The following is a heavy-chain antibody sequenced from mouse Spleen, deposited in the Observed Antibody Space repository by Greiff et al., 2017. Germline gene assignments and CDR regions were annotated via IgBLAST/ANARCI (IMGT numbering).Heavy chain of an antibody. J-gene: IGHJ2*01. CDR1: GYTFTSYW. D-gene: IGHD6-1*01. Sequence: VKLVESGAELVKPGASVKLSCKTSGYTFTSYWIQWVKQRPGQGLGWIGEIFPGTGTTYYNEKFKGKATLTIDTSSSTAYMQLSSLTSEDSAVYFCARRGSSYYFDYWGQGTTLTVSS. V-gene: IGHV1S132*01. CDR3: ARRGSSYYFDY. CDR2: IFPGTGTT.